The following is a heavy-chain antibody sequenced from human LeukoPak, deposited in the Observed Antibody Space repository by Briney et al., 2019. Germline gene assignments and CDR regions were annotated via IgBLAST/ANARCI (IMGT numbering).Heavy chain of an antibody. J-gene: IGHJ4*02. CDR1: GFTFSSYT. CDR3: AKRDSGSQMRFDY. Sequence: PGGSLRLSRAASGFTFSSYTMSCVPQAPGKGGEWGSSITGSGGGTYYADPVKGRFTISRDNSKNTLSLQMNSLRAEDTAVYYCAKRDSGSQMRFDYWGQGTLVTVSS. D-gene: IGHD1-26*01. CDR2: ITGSGGGT. V-gene: IGHV3-23*01.